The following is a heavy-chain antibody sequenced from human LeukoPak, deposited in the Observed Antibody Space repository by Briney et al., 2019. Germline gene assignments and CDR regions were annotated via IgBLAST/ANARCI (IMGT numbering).Heavy chain of an antibody. CDR3: ARAPYDFWSGYYNYYYYYMDV. V-gene: IGHV3-21*01. Sequence: GGSLRLSCAASGFTFSSYSMNWVRQAPGKGLEWVSSISSSSSYIYYADSVKGRFTISRDNAKNSLYLQMNSLRAEDTAVYYCARAPYDFWSGYYNYYYYYMDVWGKGTTVTVSS. CDR2: ISSSSSYI. D-gene: IGHD3-3*01. CDR1: GFTFSSYS. J-gene: IGHJ6*03.